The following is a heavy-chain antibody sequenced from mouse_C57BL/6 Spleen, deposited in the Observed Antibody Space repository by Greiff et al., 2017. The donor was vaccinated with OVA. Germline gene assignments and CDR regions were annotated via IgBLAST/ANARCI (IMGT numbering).Heavy chain of an antibody. CDR2: IRNKANGYTT. V-gene: IGHV7-3*01. J-gene: IGHJ4*01. D-gene: IGHD2-3*01. CDR3: ARYAVYDGYYDWYAMDY. Sequence: EVKLVESGGGLVQPGGSLSLSCAASGFTFTDYYMSWVRQPPGKALEWLGFIRNKANGYTTEYSASVKGRFTISRDNSQCILNLQMNALRAEDRASSSSARYAVYDGYYDWYAMDYWGPGTSVTVSS. CDR1: GFTFTDYY.